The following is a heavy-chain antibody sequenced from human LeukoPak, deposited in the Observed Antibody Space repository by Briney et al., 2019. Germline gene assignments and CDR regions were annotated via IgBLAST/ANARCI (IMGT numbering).Heavy chain of an antibody. J-gene: IGHJ5*02. V-gene: IGHV1-46*01. CDR2: INPSGGRT. CDR3: ARDWNYGLPGNWFDP. CDR1: GYTFTSYY. D-gene: IGHD1-7*01. Sequence: ASVKVSCKASGYTFTSYYMHWVRQAPGQGLEWMGIINPSGGRTSYAQKFQGRVTMTRDMSTSTVYMVLSSLRSEDTAVYYCARDWNYGLPGNWFDPWGQGTLVTVSS.